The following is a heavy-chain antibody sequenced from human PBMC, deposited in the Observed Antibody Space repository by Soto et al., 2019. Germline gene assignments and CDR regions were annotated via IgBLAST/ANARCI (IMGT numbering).Heavy chain of an antibody. CDR3: ARLQSYDFWSGYYTSPHDAFDI. V-gene: IGHV4-59*01. Sequence: QVQLQESGPGLVKPSETLSLTCTVSGGSISSYYWSWIRQPPGKGLEWIGDIYYSGSTNYNPSLKRRVTISVDTSKNQFSLKLSSVTAADTAVYYCARLQSYDFWSGYYTSPHDAFDIWGQGTMVTVSS. CDR1: GGSISSYY. J-gene: IGHJ3*02. CDR2: IYYSGST. D-gene: IGHD3-3*01.